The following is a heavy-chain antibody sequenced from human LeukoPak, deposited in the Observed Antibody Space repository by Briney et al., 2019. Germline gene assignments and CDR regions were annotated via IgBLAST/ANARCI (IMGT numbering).Heavy chain of an antibody. CDR3: ARDLDWLLFDY. V-gene: IGHV3-74*01. CDR1: GFTFSAYW. CDR2: VKYDGSTT. J-gene: IGHJ4*02. D-gene: IGHD3-9*01. Sequence: GGSLRLSCAASGFTFSAYWMHWVRQAPGKGLVWVSRVKYDGSTTTYADSVKGRFTISRDNAKDILYLQMNSLRVEDTAVYYCARDLDWLLFDYWGQGTLVTVSS.